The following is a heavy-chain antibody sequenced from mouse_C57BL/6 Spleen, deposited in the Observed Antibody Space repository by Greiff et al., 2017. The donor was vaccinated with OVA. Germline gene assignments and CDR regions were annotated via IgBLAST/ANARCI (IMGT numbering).Heavy chain of an antibody. V-gene: IGHV1-55*01. CDR2: IYPGSGST. CDR1: GYTFTSYW. J-gene: IGHJ3*01. CDR3: ARYHSSGRGWFAY. D-gene: IGHD3-2*02. Sequence: QVQLQQPGAELVKPGASVKMSCKASGYTFTSYWITWVKQRPGQGLEWIGDIYPGSGSTNYNEKFKSTATLTVDTSSSTAYMQLSSLTSEDSAVYYCARYHSSGRGWFAYWGQGTLVTVSA.